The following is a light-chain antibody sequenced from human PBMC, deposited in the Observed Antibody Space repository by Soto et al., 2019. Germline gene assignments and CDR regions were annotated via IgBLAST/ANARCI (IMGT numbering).Light chain of an antibody. CDR2: PAS. CDR1: QRISSGY. CDR3: HQYNRSPRT. J-gene: IGKJ1*01. V-gene: IGKV3-20*01. Sequence: DIVLTQSPGTLSLSPGATATLSCRASQRISSGYLAWFQQKPGQAPRLLYDPASRRATGIPGRFGGSGSGTDFTLTISRLEPEDFAVYYCHQYNRSPRTFGQGTKVEIK.